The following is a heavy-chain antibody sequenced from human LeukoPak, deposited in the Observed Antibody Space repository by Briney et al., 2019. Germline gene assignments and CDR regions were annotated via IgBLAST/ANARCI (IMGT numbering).Heavy chain of an antibody. V-gene: IGHV3-33*08. Sequence: GRSLRLSCATSGFTFSSYGMHWVRQVPGKGLEWVTVISHDAKSTYHVDSVKGRFTISRDNSKNTLYLQMNSLKTEDTAMYYCTNRGYYETWGQGTLVTVSS. CDR1: GFTFSSYG. J-gene: IGHJ5*02. CDR3: TNRGYYET. D-gene: IGHD3-22*01. CDR2: ISHDAKST.